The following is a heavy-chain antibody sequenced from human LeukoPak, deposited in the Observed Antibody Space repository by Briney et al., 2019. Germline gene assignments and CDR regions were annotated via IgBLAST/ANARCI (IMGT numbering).Heavy chain of an antibody. J-gene: IGHJ5*02. D-gene: IGHD3-10*01. CDR2: INHSGST. CDR1: GVSTSSSNSY. V-gene: IGHV4-39*01. CDR3: ARHRRVTMVRGVIISHNWFDP. Sequence: SETLSLTCTVSGVSTSSSNSYWGWIRQPPGKGLEWIGEINHSGSTNYNPSLKSRVTISVDTSKNQFSLKLSSVTAADTAVYYCARHRRVTMVRGVIISHNWFDPWGQGTLVTVSS.